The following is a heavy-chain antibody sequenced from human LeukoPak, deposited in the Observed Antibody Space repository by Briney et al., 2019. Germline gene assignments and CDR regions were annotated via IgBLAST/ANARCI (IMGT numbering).Heavy chain of an antibody. CDR1: GFTFSSYS. V-gene: IGHV3-48*04. CDR2: ISSSSSTI. CDR3: ARDGGITMVRGVPYYFDY. J-gene: IGHJ4*02. Sequence: GGSLRLSCVASGFTFSSYSMNWVRQAPGKGLEWVSYISSSSSTIYYADSVKGRFTISRDNAKNSLYLQMNSLRAEDTAVYYCARDGGITMVRGVPYYFDYWGQGTLVTVSS. D-gene: IGHD3-10*01.